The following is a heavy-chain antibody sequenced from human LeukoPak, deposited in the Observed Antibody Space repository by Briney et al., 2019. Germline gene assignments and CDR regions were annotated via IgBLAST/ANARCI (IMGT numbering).Heavy chain of an antibody. J-gene: IGHJ5*02. CDR2: INHSGST. Sequence: PSETLSLTCAVYGGSFSGYYWNWIRQPPGKGLEWIGEINHSGSTNYNPSLKSRVTISVDTSKNQFSLKLSSVTAADTAVYYCARPRGYSYGGFDPWGQGTLVTVSS. V-gene: IGHV4-34*01. D-gene: IGHD5-18*01. CDR3: ARPRGYSYGGFDP. CDR1: GGSFSGYY.